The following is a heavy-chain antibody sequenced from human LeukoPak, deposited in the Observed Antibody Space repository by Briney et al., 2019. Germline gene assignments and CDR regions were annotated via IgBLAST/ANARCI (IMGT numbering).Heavy chain of an antibody. J-gene: IGHJ4*02. CDR2: INPNSGGT. CDR3: ARITWLFPYYFDY. V-gene: IGHV1-2*02. CDR1: GYTFTGYY. Sequence: ASVKVSCKASGYTFTGYYMHWVRQAPGQGLEWMGWINPNSGGTNYAQKFQGRVTMTRDTSISTAYMELSRLRSDDTAVYYCARITWLFPYYFDYWGQGTLVTVSS. D-gene: IGHD3-22*01.